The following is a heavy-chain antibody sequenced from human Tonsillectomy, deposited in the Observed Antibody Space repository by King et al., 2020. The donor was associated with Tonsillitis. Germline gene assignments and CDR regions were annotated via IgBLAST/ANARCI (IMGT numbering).Heavy chain of an antibody. CDR2: IYTSGST. V-gene: IGHV4-61*02. Sequence: QLQESGPGLVKPSQTLSLTCTVSGGSISSGSYYWSWIRQPAGKGLEWIWRIYTSGSTNYTPSLESRVSISVDTSKNQFSLKLSSVTAADTAGYYCARDGTYCISTYCYNWFDPWGQGTLVTVSS. D-gene: IGHD2-2*01. CDR3: ARDGTYCISTYCYNWFDP. CDR1: GGSISSGSYY. J-gene: IGHJ5*02.